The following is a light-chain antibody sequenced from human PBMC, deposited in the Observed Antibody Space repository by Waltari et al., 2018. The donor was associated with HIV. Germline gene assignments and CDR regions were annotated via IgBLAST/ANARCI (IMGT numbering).Light chain of an antibody. Sequence: QSALTQPRSVSGSPGPSVTISCTGTSSDVCLYKYVSWYQHHPGKVPKLLLYELNDRPSGVPDRFSGSKSGTTASLTISGLQAEDEAFYYCCSYAGSYTLIFGGGTKLTVL. CDR1: SSDVCLYKY. J-gene: IGLJ2*01. V-gene: IGLV2-11*01. CDR3: CSYAGSYTLI. CDR2: ELN.